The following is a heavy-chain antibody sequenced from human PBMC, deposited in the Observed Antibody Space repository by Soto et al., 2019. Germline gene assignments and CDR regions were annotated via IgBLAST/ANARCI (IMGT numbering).Heavy chain of an antibody. V-gene: IGHV5-51*01. CDR1: GYSFTSYW. J-gene: IGHJ6*03. D-gene: IGHD3-10*01. CDR3: ARHQAESGFGYYYYYMDV. CDR2: IYPGGSYT. Sequence: GESLKISCKGSGYSFTSYWIGWVRQMPGKGLEWMGIIYPGGSYTRYSPSFQGQVTISADKSISTAYLQWSSLKASDTAMYYCARHQAESGFGYYYYYMDVWGKGTTVTVSS.